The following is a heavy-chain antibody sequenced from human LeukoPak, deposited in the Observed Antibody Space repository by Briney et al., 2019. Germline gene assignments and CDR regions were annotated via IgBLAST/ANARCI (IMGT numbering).Heavy chain of an antibody. CDR2: IYPGDSDT. V-gene: IGHV5-51*01. J-gene: IGHJ5*02. CDR1: GYSFTSYW. Sequence: GESLKISCKGSGYSFTSYWIGWVRQMPGKGLEWMGIIYPGDSDTRYSPSFQGQVTISADKSISTAYLQWSSLKASDTAMYYCARHPIRSKSYRSSTSCSPFDPWGQGTLVTVSS. CDR3: ARHPIRSKSYRSSTSCSPFDP. D-gene: IGHD2-2*01.